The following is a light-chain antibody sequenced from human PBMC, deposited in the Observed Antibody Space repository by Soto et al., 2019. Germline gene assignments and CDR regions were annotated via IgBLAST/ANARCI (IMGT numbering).Light chain of an antibody. CDR1: QSISIT. CDR3: QDRSGLIT. Sequence: EVVLTQSPATLTFSPGERATLSCRASQSISITLAWYQQKPGQAPRLLIYDVSNRATGIPARFSGSGSGTDFTHTISSLEPEDVEVYYCQDRSGLITFGGGTKVEIK. V-gene: IGKV3-11*01. CDR2: DVS. J-gene: IGKJ4*01.